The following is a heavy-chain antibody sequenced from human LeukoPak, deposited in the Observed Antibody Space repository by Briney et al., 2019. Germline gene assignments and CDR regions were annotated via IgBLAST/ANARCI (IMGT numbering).Heavy chain of an antibody. Sequence: GGSLRLSCAASGFTFSSYEMNWVRQAPGKGLEWVSAISGSGGSTYYADSVKGRFIISRDNSKNTLYLQMNSLRAEDTAVYYCAKDSPFITMTPIRPDAFDIWGQGTMVTVSS. J-gene: IGHJ3*02. CDR1: GFTFSSYE. V-gene: IGHV3-23*01. CDR2: ISGSGGST. CDR3: AKDSPFITMTPIRPDAFDI. D-gene: IGHD3-22*01.